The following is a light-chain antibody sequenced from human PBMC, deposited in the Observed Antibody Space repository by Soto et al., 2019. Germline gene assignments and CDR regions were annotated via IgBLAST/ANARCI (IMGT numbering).Light chain of an antibody. CDR2: LAS. CDR3: MQSRQTPRT. Sequence: IVMTQSPLSLPVTPGEAVSSSCRSCQTILFSNRYNSLDWYVQKPGQSQHLLIYLASNRASGVPARFRGSGSGTDFTLTITRVEPEDGCICYCMQSRQTPRTFGQGTRVEFK. V-gene: IGKV2-28*01. J-gene: IGKJ1*01. CDR1: QTILFSNRYNS.